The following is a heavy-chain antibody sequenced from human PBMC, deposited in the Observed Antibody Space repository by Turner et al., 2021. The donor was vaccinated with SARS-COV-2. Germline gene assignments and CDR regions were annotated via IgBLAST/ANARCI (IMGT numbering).Heavy chain of an antibody. CDR1: GGSISSTSYY. Sequence: QLQLQESGPGLVKPSETLSLTCTVSGGSISSTSYYWGWIRQPPGKGLEWIGSIYYSGSTYYNPSLKSRGTISADTTKNQFSLKLSSVTAADTAVYYCACGYYSRGDYWGQGTLVTVSS. CDR2: IYYSGST. CDR3: ACGYYSRGDY. D-gene: IGHD3-3*01. V-gene: IGHV4-39*01. J-gene: IGHJ4*02.